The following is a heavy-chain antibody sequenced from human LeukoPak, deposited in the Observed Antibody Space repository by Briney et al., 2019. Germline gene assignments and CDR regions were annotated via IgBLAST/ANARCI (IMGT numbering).Heavy chain of an antibody. CDR2: IYITGST. CDR1: GGTFKRFY. D-gene: IGHD2-21*02. Sequence: SETLSLTCKVSGGTFKRFYMSWIRQPAGKGLEWIGRIYITGSTNYNPSLKSRVTMSVDTSKNQFSLKLSSVTAADTAVYYCARAYCSGDCYLFHYWGQGTLVTVSS. V-gene: IGHV4-4*07. J-gene: IGHJ4*02. CDR3: ARAYCSGDCYLFHY.